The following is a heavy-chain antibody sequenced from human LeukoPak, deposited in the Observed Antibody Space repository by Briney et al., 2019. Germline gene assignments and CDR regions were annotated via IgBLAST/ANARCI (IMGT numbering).Heavy chain of an antibody. D-gene: IGHD3-10*01. CDR1: GCTFTIYD. J-gene: IGHJ4*02. CDR2: MNPNSGNT. Sequence: ASVNVSFKASGCTFTIYDINWVRQATGQGLEWMGWMNPNSGNTGYAQKFQGRVTMTRNTSISTAYMELSSLRSEDTAVYYCARGRGAMVRGVHPNFDYWGQGTLVTVSS. CDR3: ARGRGAMVRGVHPNFDY. V-gene: IGHV1-8*01.